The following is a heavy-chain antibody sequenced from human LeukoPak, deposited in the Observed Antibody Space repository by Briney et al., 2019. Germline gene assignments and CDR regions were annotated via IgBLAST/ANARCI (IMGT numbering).Heavy chain of an antibody. D-gene: IGHD3-10*01. CDR2: ISAYNGNT. J-gene: IGHJ4*02. Sequence: ASVKVSCKASGYTFTSYGISWVRQAPGQGLEWMGWISAYNGNTNYAQKLQGRVTVTTDTSTSTAYMELRSLRSDDTAVYYCARDDDTMVRGVIIYDYWGQGTLVTVSS. CDR3: ARDDDTMVRGVIIYDY. CDR1: GYTFTSYG. V-gene: IGHV1-18*01.